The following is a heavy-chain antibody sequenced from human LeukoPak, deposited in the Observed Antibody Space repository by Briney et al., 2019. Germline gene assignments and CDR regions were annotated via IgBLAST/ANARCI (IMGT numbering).Heavy chain of an antibody. J-gene: IGHJ4*02. CDR2: ISYDGSNK. CDR3: AKTSNYYDSSGYYTFDY. D-gene: IGHD3-22*01. V-gene: IGHV3-30*18. Sequence: GGSLRLSCAASGFTFSSYGMHWVRQAPGKGLEWVAVISYDGSNKYYADSVKGRFTIPRDNSKNTLYLQMNSLRAEDTAVYYCAKTSNYYDSSGYYTFDYWGQGTLVTVSS. CDR1: GFTFSSYG.